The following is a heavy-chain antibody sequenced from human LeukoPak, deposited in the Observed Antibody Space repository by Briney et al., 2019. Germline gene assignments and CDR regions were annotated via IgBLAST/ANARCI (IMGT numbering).Heavy chain of an antibody. CDR2: IWYDGSNK. CDR3: AKVRHCSGGSCYSPYYSYYGMDV. D-gene: IGHD2-15*01. CDR1: GFTFSSYG. J-gene: IGHJ6*02. Sequence: GGSLRLSCAAPGFTFSSYGMHWVRQAPGKGLEWVAVIWYDGSNKYYADSVKGRFTISRDNSKNTLYLQMNSLRAEDTAVYYCAKVRHCSGGSCYSPYYSYYGMDVWGQGTTVTVSS. V-gene: IGHV3-33*06.